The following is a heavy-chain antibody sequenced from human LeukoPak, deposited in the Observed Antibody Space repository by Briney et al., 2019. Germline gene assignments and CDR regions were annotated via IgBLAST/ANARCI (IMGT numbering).Heavy chain of an antibody. Sequence: PGRSLRLSCAASGFTFSSYAMHWVRQAPGKGLEWVAVIWGGGDNKCYADSVKGRFTISRDNSKNTLYLEMNSLRAEDTAVYYCAKEGDFWSGYYGDWGQGSLVTVSS. CDR1: GFTFSSYA. J-gene: IGHJ4*02. CDR3: AKEGDFWSGYYGD. CDR2: IWGGGDNK. D-gene: IGHD3-3*01. V-gene: IGHV3-30*18.